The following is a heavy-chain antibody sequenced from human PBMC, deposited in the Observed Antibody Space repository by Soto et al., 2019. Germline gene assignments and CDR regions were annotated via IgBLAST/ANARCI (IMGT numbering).Heavy chain of an antibody. V-gene: IGHV3-23*01. D-gene: IGHD3-22*01. CDR1: GFTFNIYA. CDR2: ISRYGDFT. Sequence: EVQLLESGGDLIQPGGSLRLSCAASGFTFNIYAMTWVRQAPGKGLEWVSAISRYGDFTYYADFVEGLFTISRDNSKNTLYLQMNSLRAEDTAVYYCAKDRYLDHDSRGYLFDNWGQGTLVTVSS. CDR3: AKDRYLDHDSRGYLFDN. J-gene: IGHJ4*02.